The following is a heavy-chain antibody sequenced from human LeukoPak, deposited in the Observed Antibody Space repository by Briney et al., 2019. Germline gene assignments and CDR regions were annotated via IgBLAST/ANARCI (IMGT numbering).Heavy chain of an antibody. CDR3: ATMAADWFDP. CDR2: ISSSSSYI. J-gene: IGHJ5*01. V-gene: IGHV3-21*04. CDR1: GFTFSSYS. Sequence: PGGSLRLSCAASGFTFSSYSMNWVRQAPGKGLEWVSSISSSSSYIYYADSVKGRFTISRDNSKNTLYLQMNSLRAEDTAVYYCATMAADWFDPWGPRTLVTVSS. D-gene: IGHD6-13*01.